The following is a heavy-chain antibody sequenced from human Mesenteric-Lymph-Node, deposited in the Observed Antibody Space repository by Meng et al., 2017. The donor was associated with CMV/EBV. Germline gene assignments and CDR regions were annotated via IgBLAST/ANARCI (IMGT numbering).Heavy chain of an antibody. CDR1: GFTAGKYW. CDR2: IRQDGSEK. J-gene: IGHJ4*02. Sequence: GESLKISCAVSGFTAGKYWMSWVRQAPGKGLEWVANIRQDGSEKYCVDSVKGRFTISRDNAKNSLYLQMNSLRAEDTAVYYCAGGWSFDYWGQGTLVTVSS. CDR3: AGGWSFDY. V-gene: IGHV3-7*04.